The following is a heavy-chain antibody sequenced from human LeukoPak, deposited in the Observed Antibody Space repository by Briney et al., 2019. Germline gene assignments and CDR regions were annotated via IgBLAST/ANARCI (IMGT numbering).Heavy chain of an antibody. V-gene: IGHV1-46*01. CDR1: GYTFTSYY. Sequence: GASVKVSCKASGYTFTSYYMHWVRQAPGQGLEWMGIINPSGGSTSYAQKFQGRVTMTRDTSTSTVYMELSSLRSEDTAVYYCARDLDSLAARGWFDPWGQGTLVTVSS. D-gene: IGHD3/OR15-3a*01. CDR2: INPSGGST. J-gene: IGHJ5*02. CDR3: ARDLDSLAARGWFDP.